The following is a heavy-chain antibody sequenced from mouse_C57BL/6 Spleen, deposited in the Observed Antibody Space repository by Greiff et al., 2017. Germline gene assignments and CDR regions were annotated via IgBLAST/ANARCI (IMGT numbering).Heavy chain of an antibody. CDR3: ARRGGYYYGSSYGYFDV. J-gene: IGHJ1*03. CDR2: INPNNGGT. Sequence: VQLQQSGPELVKPGASVKIPCKASGYTFTDYNMDWVKQSPGKSLEWIGDINPNNGGTIYNQKFKGKATLTVDKSSSTAYMELSSLTSEDTAVSYGARRGGYYYGSSYGYFDVWGTGTTVTVSA. V-gene: IGHV1-18*01. CDR1: GYTFTDYN. D-gene: IGHD1-1*01.